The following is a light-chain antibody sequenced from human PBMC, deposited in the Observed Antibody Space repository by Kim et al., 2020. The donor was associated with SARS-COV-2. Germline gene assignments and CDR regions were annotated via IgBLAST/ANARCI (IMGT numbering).Light chain of an antibody. CDR1: TSNVGGFDY. V-gene: IGLV2-11*01. CDR2: DVT. CDR3: CSYAGGYTFV. Sequence: QSVLTQPRSVSGSPGQSVTISCTGTTSNVGGFDYVSWYQQQSGKAPKLIIYDVTKRPSGVPDRFSASKSGNTASLTISRLQADDEADYYCCSYAGGYTFVFGIGTKVTVL. J-gene: IGLJ1*01.